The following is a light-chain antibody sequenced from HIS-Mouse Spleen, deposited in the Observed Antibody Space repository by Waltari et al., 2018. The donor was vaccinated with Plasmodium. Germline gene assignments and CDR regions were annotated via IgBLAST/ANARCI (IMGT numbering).Light chain of an antibody. V-gene: IGLV3-10*01. J-gene: IGLJ3*02. CDR2: EDR. CDR1: ALPKTY. CDR3: YSTDSSGNHRV. Sequence: SYELTQPPSVSVSPGQTARITCSGDALPKTYAYWDQQKSGQAPVLVIYEDRKRPAGIPVGFSGARSGTKATLTISGAQVEDEADYYCYSTDSSGNHRVCGGVTKLTVL.